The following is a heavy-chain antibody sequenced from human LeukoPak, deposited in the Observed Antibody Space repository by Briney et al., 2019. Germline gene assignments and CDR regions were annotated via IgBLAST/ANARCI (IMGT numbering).Heavy chain of an antibody. D-gene: IGHD3-3*01. V-gene: IGHV3-33*01. CDR1: GFTFSSYG. CDR2: IWYDGSNK. J-gene: IGHJ4*02. CDR3: ARDRSYDFWSGYSTPDY. Sequence: GGSLRLSCAASGFTFSSYGMHWVRQAPGKGLGWVAVIWYDGSNKYYADSVKGRFTISRDNSKNTLYLQMNSLRAEDTAVYYCARDRSYDFWSGYSTPDYWGQGTLVTVSS.